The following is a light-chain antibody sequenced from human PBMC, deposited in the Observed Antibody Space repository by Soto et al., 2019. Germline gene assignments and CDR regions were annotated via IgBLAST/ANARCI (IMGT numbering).Light chain of an antibody. CDR3: MQALQSLLP. Sequence: DLVMTQSPLLLPVTPGVPASISCRSSQSLLHSNGYNYLDWYLQQSGQLPQLLIYLGSNRASGVPDRCSGSGSGTDFKLKISRVDAEGVGVYCCMQALQSLLPFGGGTKVDIK. J-gene: IGKJ4*01. V-gene: IGKV2-28*01. CDR1: QSLLHSNGYNY. CDR2: LGS.